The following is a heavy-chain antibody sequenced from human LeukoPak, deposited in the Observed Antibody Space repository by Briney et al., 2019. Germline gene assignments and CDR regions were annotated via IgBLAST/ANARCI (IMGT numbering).Heavy chain of an antibody. CDR2: ISGSGGST. D-gene: IGHD2-2*01. J-gene: IGHJ4*02. V-gene: IGHV3-23*01. Sequence: GGSLRLSCAASGFTFSSYAMSWVRQAPGKGLEWVSAISGSGGSTYYADSVKGRFTISRDNSKNTLYLQMNSLRAEDTAVYYCAKGREARSPIVVVPAAPNFDYWGQGTLVTVSS. CDR3: AKGREARSPIVVVPAAPNFDY. CDR1: GFTFSSYA.